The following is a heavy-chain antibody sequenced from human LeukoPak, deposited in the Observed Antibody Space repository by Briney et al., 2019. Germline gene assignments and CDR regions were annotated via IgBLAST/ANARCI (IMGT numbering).Heavy chain of an antibody. V-gene: IGHV3-23*01. Sequence: PGGSLRLSCAASGFSLSIYGVNWVRQAPGKGLGWVSGLTGSSATAYYVGSVKGRFTVSRDDSKNTVYLQMSSLRVDDTAIYYCAKSGASPLYHMDVWGRGATVTVSS. J-gene: IGHJ6*03. CDR1: GFSLSIYG. D-gene: IGHD1-26*01. CDR3: AKSGASPLYHMDV. CDR2: LTGSSATA.